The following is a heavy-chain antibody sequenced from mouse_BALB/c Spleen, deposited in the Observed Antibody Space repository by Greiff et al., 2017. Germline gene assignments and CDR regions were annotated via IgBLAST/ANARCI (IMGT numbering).Heavy chain of an antibody. CDR1: GYAFTNYL. CDR2: INPGSGGT. J-gene: IGHJ2*01. V-gene: IGHV1-54*02. Sequence: VQLQQSGAELVRPGTSVKVSCKASGYAFTNYLIEWVKQRPGQGLEWIGVINPGSGGTNYNEKFKGKATFTADTSSNTAYMQLSSLTSEDSAVYYCARWGNFDYWGQGTTLTVSS. CDR3: ARWGNFDY.